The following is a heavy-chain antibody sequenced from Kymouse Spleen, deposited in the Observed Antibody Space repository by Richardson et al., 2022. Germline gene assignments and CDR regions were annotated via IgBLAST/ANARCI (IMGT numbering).Heavy chain of an antibody. D-gene: IGHD1-7*01. J-gene: IGHJ3*02. CDR1: GGSFSGYY. V-gene: IGHV4-34*01. CDR3: AREGELYDAFDI. CDR2: INHSGST. Sequence: QVQLQQWGAGLLKPSETLSLTCAVYGGSFSGYYWSWIRQPPGKGLEWIGEINHSGSTNYNPSLKSRVTISVDTSKNQFSLKLSSVTAADTAVYYCAREGELYDAFDIWGQGTMVTVSS.